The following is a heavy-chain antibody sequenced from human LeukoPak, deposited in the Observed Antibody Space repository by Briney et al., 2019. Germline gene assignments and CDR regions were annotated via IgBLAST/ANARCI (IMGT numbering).Heavy chain of an antibody. Sequence: PSETLSLTCTVSGGSISSYYWSWIRQPPGKGLEWIGYIYYSGSTNYNPSLKSRVTISVDTSKNQFSLKLCSVTAADTAVYYCARDIIQLWSRYFDLWGRGTLVTVSS. CDR1: GGSISSYY. J-gene: IGHJ2*01. CDR3: ARDIIQLWSRYFDL. V-gene: IGHV4-59*01. CDR2: IYYSGST. D-gene: IGHD5-18*01.